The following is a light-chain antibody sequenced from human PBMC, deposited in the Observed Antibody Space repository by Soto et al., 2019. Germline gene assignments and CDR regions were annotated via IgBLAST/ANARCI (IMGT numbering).Light chain of an antibody. CDR3: QSYDSSLSGSYV. CDR2: SNN. J-gene: IGLJ1*01. Sequence: QSVLTQPPSVSGAPGQRVTISCTGRSSNIGAGYDVHWYQRLPGTAPKVLIYSNNNRPSGVPDRFSGSKSGTSSSLAITGIQAEDEADYYCQSYDSSLSGSYVFGTGTKLTVL. V-gene: IGLV1-40*01. CDR1: SSNIGAGYD.